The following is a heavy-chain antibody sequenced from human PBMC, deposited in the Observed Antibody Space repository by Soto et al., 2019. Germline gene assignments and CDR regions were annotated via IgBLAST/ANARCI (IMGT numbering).Heavy chain of an antibody. J-gene: IGHJ1*01. V-gene: IGHV2-26*01. Sequence: QVTLKESGPALVRPTETLTLTCTVSGFSLSNSRMGVSWIRQPPGKALEWLAHFYSNDERSYNTSLKSRLTISKDTSKSQVVLTMTNMDPGDTAKYYCVRMMYYYASGYFHHWGRGTPVTVSS. CDR3: VRMMYYYASGYFHH. D-gene: IGHD3-10*01. CDR2: FYSNDER. CDR1: GFSLSNSRMG.